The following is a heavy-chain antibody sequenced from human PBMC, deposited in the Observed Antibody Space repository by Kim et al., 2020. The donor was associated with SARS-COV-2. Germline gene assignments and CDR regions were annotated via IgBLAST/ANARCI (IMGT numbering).Heavy chain of an antibody. J-gene: IGHJ4*02. CDR1: GGSISPYY. D-gene: IGHD6-13*01. CDR3: ARAGYISWSGSFDY. V-gene: IGHV4-59*13. Sequence: SETLSLTCTVSGGSISPYYWSWIRQPPGKELEWIGYVYHSGNTHYSPSLNSRVTLSVDTSKNQFSLKMKSVTAADTALYYCARAGYISWSGSFDYWGQG. CDR2: VYHSGNT.